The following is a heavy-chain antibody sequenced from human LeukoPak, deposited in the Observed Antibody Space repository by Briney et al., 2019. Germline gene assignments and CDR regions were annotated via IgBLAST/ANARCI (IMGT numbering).Heavy chain of an antibody. J-gene: IGHJ4*02. CDR2: MNPNSGNT. CDR3: ARDRGYCSSTSCYTFDY. Sequence: ASVKVSCKASGYTFTSYDINLVRQATGQGLEWMGWMNPNSGNTGYAQKFQGRVTITRSTSISTAYMELSSLRSEDTAVYYCARDRGYCSSTSCYTFDYWGQGTLVTVSS. D-gene: IGHD2-2*02. V-gene: IGHV1-8*03. CDR1: GYTFTSYD.